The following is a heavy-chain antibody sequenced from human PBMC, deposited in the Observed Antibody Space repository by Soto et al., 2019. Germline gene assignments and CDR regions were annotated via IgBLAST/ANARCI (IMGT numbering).Heavy chain of an antibody. CDR3: ARDSVVVAATADY. Sequence: EVQLVESGGGLVKPGGSLRLSCAASGFTFSSYSMNWVRQAPGKGLEWVSSISSSSSYIYYADSVKGRFTISRDNAKNSLYLQMNSLRAEDTAVYYCARDSVVVAATADYWGQGTLVTVSS. CDR1: GFTFSSYS. V-gene: IGHV3-21*01. D-gene: IGHD2-15*01. CDR2: ISSSSSYI. J-gene: IGHJ4*02.